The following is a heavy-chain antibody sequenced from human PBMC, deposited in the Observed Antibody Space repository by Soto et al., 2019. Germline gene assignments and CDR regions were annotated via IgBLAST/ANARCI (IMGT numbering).Heavy chain of an antibody. CDR1: GFSLTTSGVD. CDR3: AHRVRRTVFGWVTATAIYFDF. V-gene: IGHV2-5*02. Sequence: ITLNESGPTQVKPRQTLTLTCTFSGFSLTTSGVDVGWIRQSPGKAPEWLALIYWDDDKRYRPSLKSRLTITKDTSKNQVVRTMANLDSADTATYFCAHRVRRTVFGWVTATAIYFDFWGQGTPVAVSS. J-gene: IGHJ4*02. D-gene: IGHD3-3*01. CDR2: IYWDDDK.